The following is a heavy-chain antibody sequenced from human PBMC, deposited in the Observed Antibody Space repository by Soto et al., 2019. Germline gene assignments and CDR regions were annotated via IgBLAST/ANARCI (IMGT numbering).Heavy chain of an antibody. CDR1: GFTFSSYA. CDR3: AKGRVDIVVVVGPTDLDY. V-gene: IGHV3-23*01. D-gene: IGHD2-15*01. CDR2: ISGSGGST. Sequence: ESLKISCAASGFTFSSYAMSWVRQAPGKGLEWVSAISGSGGSTYYADSVEGRFTISRDNSKNTLYLQMNSLRAEDTAVYYCAKGRVDIVVVVGPTDLDYGGQGTLVPVSS. J-gene: IGHJ4*02.